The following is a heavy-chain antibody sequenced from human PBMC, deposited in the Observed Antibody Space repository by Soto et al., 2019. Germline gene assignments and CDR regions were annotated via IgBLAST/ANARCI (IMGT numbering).Heavy chain of an antibody. Sequence: SGGSLRLSWVGSGCIFNDYYMVWVRQAPGKGLEWVSYISSSSSNIKYADSVKGRFTISRDNAKNSLYLQMNSLRAEDTAVYYCAREYYDIEASGDPWGQGTLVTVSS. CDR3: AREYYDIEASGDP. V-gene: IGHV3-11*06. CDR2: ISSSSSNI. D-gene: IGHD3-9*01. J-gene: IGHJ5*02. CDR1: GCIFNDYY.